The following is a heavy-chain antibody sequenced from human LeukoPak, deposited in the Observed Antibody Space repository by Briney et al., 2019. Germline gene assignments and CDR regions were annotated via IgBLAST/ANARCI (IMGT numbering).Heavy chain of an antibody. CDR1: GYTFISYY. CDR3: ARGAFIYGPTVTTIDY. J-gene: IGHJ4*02. D-gene: IGHD4-17*01. V-gene: IGHV1-46*01. CDR2: INPSGGST. Sequence: ASVKVSCKASGYTFISYYMHWVRQAPGQGLEWMGIINPSGGSTSYAQKFQGRVTMTRDTSTSTVYMELSSLRSEDTAVYYCARGAFIYGPTVTTIDYWGQGTLVTVSS.